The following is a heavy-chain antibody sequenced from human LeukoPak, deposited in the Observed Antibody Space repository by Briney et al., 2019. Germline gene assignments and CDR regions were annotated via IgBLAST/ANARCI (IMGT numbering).Heavy chain of an antibody. D-gene: IGHD3-10*01. CDR2: ISWNSGSI. J-gene: IGHJ4*02. CDR1: GFTFDDYA. CDR3: AKDIGYCYGSGSYYKD. Sequence: PGRSLRLSCAASGFTFDDYAMHWVRQAPGKGLEWVSGISWNSGSIGYADSVKGRFTISRDNAKNSLYLQMNSLRAEDTASYYCAKDIGYCYGSGSYYKDWGQGTLVTVSS. V-gene: IGHV3-9*01.